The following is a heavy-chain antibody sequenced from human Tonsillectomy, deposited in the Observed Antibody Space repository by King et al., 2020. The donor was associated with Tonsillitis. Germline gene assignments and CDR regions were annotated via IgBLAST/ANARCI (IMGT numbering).Heavy chain of an antibody. J-gene: IGHJ5*02. CDR3: AGVDPYHNWFDP. V-gene: IGHV3-11*05. CDR2: ITSSSSHT. CDR1: GFTFSDYY. Sequence: VKLVQSGGGLVKPGGSLRLSGTASGFTFSDYYMSWIRQAPGKGLEWLSYITSSSSHTNYADSVKGRLPISRDNAKNSLFLQMNSLRAEDTAVYYCAGVDPYHNWFDPWGQGTLVTVSS.